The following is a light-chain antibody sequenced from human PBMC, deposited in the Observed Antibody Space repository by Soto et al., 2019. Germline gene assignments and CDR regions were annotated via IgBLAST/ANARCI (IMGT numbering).Light chain of an antibody. V-gene: IGLV2-23*01. Sequence: QSALTQPASVSGSPGQSITISCTGTCSDVGSYNLVSWYQQHPGKAPKLMIYEGSKRPSGVSNRFSGSKSGNTASLTISGLQAEDEADYYCCSYAGSSTYAVFGGGTQLTVL. J-gene: IGLJ7*01. CDR1: CSDVGSYNL. CDR2: EGS. CDR3: CSYAGSSTYAV.